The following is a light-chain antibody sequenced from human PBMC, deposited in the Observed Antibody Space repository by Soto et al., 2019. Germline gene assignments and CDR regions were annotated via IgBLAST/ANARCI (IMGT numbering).Light chain of an antibody. CDR1: QSISDW. J-gene: IGKJ1*01. CDR3: QHYNDYPWT. V-gene: IGKV1-5*03. CDR2: KAS. Sequence: DTQMTQSPSTLSASVGDRVTITCRASQSISDWLAWYQQKPGKAPKLLIYKASILQRGVPSRFSGSGSGAEFTLTISGLQAEDFATYYCQHYNDYPWTFGQGTKV.